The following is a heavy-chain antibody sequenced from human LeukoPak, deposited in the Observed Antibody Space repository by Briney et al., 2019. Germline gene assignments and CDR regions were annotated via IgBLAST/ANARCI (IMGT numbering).Heavy chain of an antibody. D-gene: IGHD3-10*01. J-gene: IGHJ3*02. V-gene: IGHV3-21*04. CDR3: AKDRYYASGSSYGNAFDI. CDR2: ISSSSSRYI. CDR1: GFTFNTYS. Sequence: GGSLRLSCAASGFTFNTYSMNWVRQTPGKGLEWVSSISSSSSRYIYYADSVKGRFTISRDNAKNSLYLQMNSLRAEDTAVYYCAKDRYYASGSSYGNAFDIWGQGTMVTVSS.